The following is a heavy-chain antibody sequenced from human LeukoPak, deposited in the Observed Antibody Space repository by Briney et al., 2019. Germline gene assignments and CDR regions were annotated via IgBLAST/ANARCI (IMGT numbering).Heavy chain of an antibody. CDR1: GYTFTSYD. V-gene: IGHV7-4-1*02. CDR3: ARGDWGN. CDR2: INPNTGSP. D-gene: IGHD7-27*01. Sequence: ASVKVSCKAPGYTFTSYDMNWVRQTPGQGLEWMGWINPNTGSPTYVPGFTGRFVFSLDSSVSTAYLQISSLKAEDTAVYYCARGDWGNWGQGTLVTVSS. J-gene: IGHJ4*02.